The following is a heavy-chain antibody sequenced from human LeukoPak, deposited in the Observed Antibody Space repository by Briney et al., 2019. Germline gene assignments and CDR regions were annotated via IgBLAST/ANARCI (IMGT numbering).Heavy chain of an antibody. CDR3: ARTLSYYYDSSGYRGAFDI. V-gene: IGHV3-74*01. CDR1: GFTFSSYW. J-gene: IGHJ3*02. CDR2: INSYGSST. D-gene: IGHD3-22*01. Sequence: GGALRLCCAASGFTFSSYWMHWVRQAPGKGLVWVSRINSYGSSTSYADSVKGRFTISRDNAKNTLYLQMNSLRAEDTAVYCCARTLSYYYDSSGYRGAFDIWGQGTMVTVSS.